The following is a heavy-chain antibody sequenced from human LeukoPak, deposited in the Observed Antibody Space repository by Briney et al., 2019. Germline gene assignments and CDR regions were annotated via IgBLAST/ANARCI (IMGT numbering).Heavy chain of an antibody. Sequence: PGGSLRLSCAASGFTFSSYAMTWVRQAPGKGLEWVSAISGGSDGKTYYADSVMGRFTISRDNSRNTLYLQMNSLRAEDTAVYYCAKQIPAALYYFDYWGQGTLVTVSS. D-gene: IGHD2-2*01. CDR1: GFTFSSYA. CDR3: AKQIPAALYYFDY. J-gene: IGHJ4*02. V-gene: IGHV3-23*01. CDR2: ISGGSDGKT.